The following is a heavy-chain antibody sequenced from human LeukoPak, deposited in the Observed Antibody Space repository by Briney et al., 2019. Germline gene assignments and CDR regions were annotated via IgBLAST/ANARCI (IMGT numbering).Heavy chain of an antibody. V-gene: IGHV1-69*13. J-gene: IGHJ4*02. Sequence: SVKVSCKASGGTFSSYAISWVRQAPGQGLGWMGGIIPIFGTANYAQKFQGRVTITADGSTSTAYMELSSLRSEDTAVYYCASYLYSNFPPEEYYFDYWGQGTLVTVTS. D-gene: IGHD4-11*01. CDR3: ASYLYSNFPPEEYYFDY. CDR2: IIPIFGTA. CDR1: GGTFSSYA.